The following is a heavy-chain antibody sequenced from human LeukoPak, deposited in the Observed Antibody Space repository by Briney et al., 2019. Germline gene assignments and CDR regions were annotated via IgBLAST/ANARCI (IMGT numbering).Heavy chain of an antibody. V-gene: IGHV4-34*01. D-gene: IGHD3-22*01. CDR3: ARGSSGSFDY. CDR2: INHSGST. CDR1: GGSFSGYY. Sequence: SETLSLTCAVYGGSFSGYYWSWIRQPPGKGLEWIGEINHSGSTNYNPSLKSRVTISVDTSKNQFSLKLSSVTAADTAVYYCARGSSGSFDYWGQGTLVTVSS. J-gene: IGHJ4*02.